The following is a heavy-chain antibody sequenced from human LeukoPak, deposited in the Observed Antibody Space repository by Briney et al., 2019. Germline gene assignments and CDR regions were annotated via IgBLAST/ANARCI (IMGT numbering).Heavy chain of an antibody. V-gene: IGHV1-2*02. CDR3: ARAVGVVVPAAMGY. D-gene: IGHD2-2*01. Sequence: GASVNVSCKASGYTLTGYYMHWVRQAPGQGLEWMGWINPNSGGTNYAQKFQGRVTMTRDTSISTAYMELSRLRSDDTAVYYCARAVGVVVPAAMGYWGQGTLVTVSS. J-gene: IGHJ4*02. CDR2: INPNSGGT. CDR1: GYTLTGYY.